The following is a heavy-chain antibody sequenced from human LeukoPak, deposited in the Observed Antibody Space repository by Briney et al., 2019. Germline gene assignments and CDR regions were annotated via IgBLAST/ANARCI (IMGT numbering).Heavy chain of an antibody. CDR3: ARARSNYIIFDY. Sequence: PGGSLRLPCAASEFTFSSYWMSWVRQAPGKGLEWVASIKQDGSEKFYVDSVNGRFTISRDNAKNSLYLQMNSLRAEDTAVYYCARARSNYIIFDYWGQGTLVTVSS. J-gene: IGHJ4*02. CDR2: IKQDGSEK. D-gene: IGHD4-11*01. CDR1: EFTFSSYW. V-gene: IGHV3-7*05.